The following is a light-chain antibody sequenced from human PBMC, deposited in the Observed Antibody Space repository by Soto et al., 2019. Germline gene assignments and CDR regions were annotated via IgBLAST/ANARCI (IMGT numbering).Light chain of an antibody. J-gene: IGKJ1*01. V-gene: IGKV3-11*01. Sequence: NVLTQCPATLSLSPGQCSTLSCKASQPPXTHVNWFQQEPGQAPRVIXSAASKRATGIPARLSGSGSGTNFTLTISSLEPEDFAVYYCQQRRSGKGTFGQGTKVDIK. CDR3: QQRRSGKGT. CDR1: QPPXTH. CDR2: AAS.